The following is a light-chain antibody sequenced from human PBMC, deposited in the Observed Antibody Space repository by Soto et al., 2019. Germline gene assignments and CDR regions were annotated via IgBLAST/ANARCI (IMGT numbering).Light chain of an antibody. J-gene: IGKJ5*01. CDR2: AAS. V-gene: IGKV1-9*01. Sequence: DIQLTQSPSFLSASVGDRVTITCRASQGISSYLAWYQQKPGKAPKLLIYAASTLQSGVPSRFSGSGSGTEYTLTISSLQPEEFATYHCQQLNSYPITFGQGTRLEIK. CDR1: QGISSY. CDR3: QQLNSYPIT.